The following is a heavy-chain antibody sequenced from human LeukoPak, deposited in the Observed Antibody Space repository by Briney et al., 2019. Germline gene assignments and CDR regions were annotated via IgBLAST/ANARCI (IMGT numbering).Heavy chain of an antibody. CDR1: GGTFSSYA. D-gene: IGHD2-2*01. J-gene: IGHJ5*02. Sequence: GASVKVSCKASGGTFSSYAISWVRQAPGQGLEWMGGIIPIFGTANYAQKFQGRVTITADESTSTAYIELSSLRSEDTAVYYCAGWDIVVVPAARGWFDPWGQGTLVTVSS. CDR3: AGWDIVVVPAARGWFDP. CDR2: IIPIFGTA. V-gene: IGHV1-69*13.